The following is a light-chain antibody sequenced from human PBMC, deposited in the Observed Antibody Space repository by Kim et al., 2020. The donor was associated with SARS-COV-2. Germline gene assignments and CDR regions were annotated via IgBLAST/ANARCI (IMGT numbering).Light chain of an antibody. Sequence: PGERATLSCRASQSVSSSYLAWYQQKPGQAPRLLIYAASSRATGIPDRFSGSGSGTDFTLTISRLEPEDSAVYSCQQFGRSPYTFGQGTKLE. V-gene: IGKV3-20*01. CDR1: QSVSSSY. CDR2: AAS. CDR3: QQFGRSPYT. J-gene: IGKJ2*01.